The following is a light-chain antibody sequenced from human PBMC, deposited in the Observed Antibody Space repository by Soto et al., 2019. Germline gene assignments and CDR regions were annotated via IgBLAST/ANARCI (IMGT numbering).Light chain of an antibody. Sequence: NQMTQSPSSLSASVGGRVTITCRASQSISSYLNWYQQKPGKAPKLLIYAASSLQSGVPSRFSGSGSGTDFTLTISSLQPEDFAPYYCPLSYSTPRTFGQGTMADIK. CDR3: PLSYSTPRT. V-gene: IGKV1-39*01. J-gene: IGKJ1*01. CDR2: AAS. CDR1: QSISSY.